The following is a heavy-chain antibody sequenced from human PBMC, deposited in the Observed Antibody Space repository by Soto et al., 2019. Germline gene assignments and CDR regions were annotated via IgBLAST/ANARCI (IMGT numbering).Heavy chain of an antibody. Sequence: ASVKVSCKASGYTFTSYYMHWVRQAPGQGLEWMGIINPSGGSTSYAQKFQGRVTMTRDTSTSTVYMELSSLRSEDTAVYYCASVGYCTNGACYPDLDYYYYGLDVWG. CDR1: GYTFTSYY. CDR2: INPSGGST. V-gene: IGHV1-46*01. CDR3: ASVGYCTNGACYPDLDYYYYGLDV. D-gene: IGHD2-8*01. J-gene: IGHJ6*02.